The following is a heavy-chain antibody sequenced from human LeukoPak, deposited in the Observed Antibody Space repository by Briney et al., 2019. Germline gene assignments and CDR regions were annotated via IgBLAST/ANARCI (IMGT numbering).Heavy chain of an antibody. CDR1: GFTFSSYA. J-gene: IGHJ4*02. V-gene: IGHV3-23*01. Sequence: GGSLRLSCAASGFTFSSYAMSWVRQAPGKGLGRVSTISGSGGSTYYADSVKGRFTISRDNSKNTLYLQMNSLRAEDTAAYYCAKNSASYGNYVYYWGQGTLVTVSS. CDR2: ISGSGGST. CDR3: AKNSASYGNYVYY. D-gene: IGHD4-11*01.